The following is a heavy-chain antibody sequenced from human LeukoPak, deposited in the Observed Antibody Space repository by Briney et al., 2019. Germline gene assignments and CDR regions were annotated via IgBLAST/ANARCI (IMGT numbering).Heavy chain of an antibody. V-gene: IGHV3-33*01. D-gene: IGHD1-26*01. CDR1: GFTFSSYG. J-gene: IGHJ4*02. CDR2: IWYDGSNK. Sequence: GGSLRLSCAASGFTFSSYGMQWVRQAPGKGLEWVAVIWYDGSNKYYADSVKGRFTISRDNSKNTLYLQMNSLRAEDTAVYYCARDSTHGSYYSDYWGQGTLVTVSS. CDR3: ARDSTHGSYYSDY.